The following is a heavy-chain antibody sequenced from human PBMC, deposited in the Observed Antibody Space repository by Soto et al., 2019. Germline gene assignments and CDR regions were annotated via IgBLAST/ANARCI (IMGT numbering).Heavy chain of an antibody. D-gene: IGHD3-22*01. CDR2: ISAYNGNT. J-gene: IGHJ4*02. CDR1: GYPFPSYG. Sequence: ASGKVSCQSSGYPFPSYGISWVRKAPVQVLEWMGWISAYNGNTNYAQKLQGRVTMTTDTSTSTAYMELRSLRPDDTAVYYCARDSPPGYYYDSSGYYYDYWGQGNLVTVSS. V-gene: IGHV1-18*01. CDR3: ARDSPPGYYYDSSGYYYDY.